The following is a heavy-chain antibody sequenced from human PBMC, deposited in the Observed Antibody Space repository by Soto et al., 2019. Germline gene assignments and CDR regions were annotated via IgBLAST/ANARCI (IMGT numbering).Heavy chain of an antibody. Sequence: GGSLRLSCAASGFTFDDYAMHWVRQAPGKGLEWVSGISWNSGSIGYADSVKGRFTISRDNAKNSLYLQMNSLRAEDTALYYCAKGRSTRSSGSYYGYYYYYMDVWGKGTTVTVSS. CDR1: GFTFDDYA. CDR2: ISWNSGSI. D-gene: IGHD3-10*01. J-gene: IGHJ6*03. V-gene: IGHV3-9*01. CDR3: AKGRSTRSSGSYYGYYYYYMDV.